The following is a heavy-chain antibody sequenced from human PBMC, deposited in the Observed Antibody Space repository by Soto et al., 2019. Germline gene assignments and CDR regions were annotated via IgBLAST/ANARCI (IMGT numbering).Heavy chain of an antibody. Sequence: SETLSLTCTVSGGSISSSSYYWGWIRQPPGKGLEWIGSIYYSGSTYYNPSLKSRVTISVDTSKKQFSLKLSSVTAADTAVYYCARHLTARGLYYDSSGYYFDYWGQGTLVTVSS. V-gene: IGHV4-39*01. CDR1: GGSISSSSYY. J-gene: IGHJ4*02. D-gene: IGHD3-22*01. CDR2: IYYSGST. CDR3: ARHLTARGLYYDSSGYYFDY.